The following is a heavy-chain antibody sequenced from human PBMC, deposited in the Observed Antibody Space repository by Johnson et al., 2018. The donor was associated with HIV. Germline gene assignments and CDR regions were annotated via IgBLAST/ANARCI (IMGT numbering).Heavy chain of an antibody. CDR3: AKGGSAVAVAFDI. CDR1: GFTFSSYA. Sequence: QVKLVESGGGVVQPGRSLRLSCAASGFTFSSYAMHWVRQAPGKGLEWVAFIRYDGSNKYYADSVKGRFTISRDNSKNTLYLQMNSLRAEDTAVYYCAKGGSAVAVAFDIWGQGTMVTVSS. J-gene: IGHJ3*02. V-gene: IGHV3-30*02. CDR2: IRYDGSNK. D-gene: IGHD6-19*01.